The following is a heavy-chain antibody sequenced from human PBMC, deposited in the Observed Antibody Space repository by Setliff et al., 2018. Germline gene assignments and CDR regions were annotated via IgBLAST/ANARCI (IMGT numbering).Heavy chain of an antibody. V-gene: IGHV4-39*07. Sequence: PSETLSLTCTVSGGSISNSSYYWGWIRQPPGKGLEWIGSIYYRGSTYYNPSLKSRVTISIDTSKNQFSLKLSSVTAADTAVYYCARDLYDYVWGTYRYHDAFDIWGQGTMVTVSS. J-gene: IGHJ3*02. CDR1: GGSISNSSYY. D-gene: IGHD3-16*02. CDR2: IYYRGST. CDR3: ARDLYDYVWGTYRYHDAFDI.